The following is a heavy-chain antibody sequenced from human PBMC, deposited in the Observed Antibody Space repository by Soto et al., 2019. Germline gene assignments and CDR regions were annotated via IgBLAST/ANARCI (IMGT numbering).Heavy chain of an antibody. D-gene: IGHD3-22*01. Sequence: GSLRLSCAASGFTLSSYAMHWVRQAPGKGLEWVAVISYDGSNKYYADSVKGRFTISRDNSKNTLYLQMNSLRAEDTAVYYCARDWNVVTEDPYGTYNWFDPWGQGTLVTVSS. V-gene: IGHV3-30-3*01. CDR1: GFTLSSYA. CDR3: ARDWNVVTEDPYGTYNWFDP. J-gene: IGHJ5*02. CDR2: ISYDGSNK.